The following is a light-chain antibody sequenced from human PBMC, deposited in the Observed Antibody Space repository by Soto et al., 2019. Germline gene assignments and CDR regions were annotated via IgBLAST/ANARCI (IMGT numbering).Light chain of an antibody. CDR1: SSDVGGYNY. CDR3: SSFTRSNTRGV. V-gene: IGLV2-14*03. CDR2: DVS. J-gene: IGLJ2*01. Sequence: QSALTQPASVSGSPGQSITISGTGTSSDVGGYNYVSWYQQHPGKAPKLMIYDVSNRPSGVSNRFSGSKSGNTASLTISGLQAEDEADYYCSSFTRSNTRGVFGGGTQVTVL.